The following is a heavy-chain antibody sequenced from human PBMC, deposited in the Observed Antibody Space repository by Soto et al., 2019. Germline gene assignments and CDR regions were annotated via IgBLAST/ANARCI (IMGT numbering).Heavy chain of an antibody. D-gene: IGHD3-10*01. CDR2: IYFSGST. Sequence: SETLSLTCTFSGCSISNYYWSWIRQPPGKGLEWIGYIYFSGSTNYNPSLKSRVTLSVDTSKNQFSLKLSSVTAADTAVYYCARRYGGAVDYWGQGTLVTVSS. CDR3: ARRYGGAVDY. V-gene: IGHV4-59*12. J-gene: IGHJ4*02. CDR1: GCSISNYY.